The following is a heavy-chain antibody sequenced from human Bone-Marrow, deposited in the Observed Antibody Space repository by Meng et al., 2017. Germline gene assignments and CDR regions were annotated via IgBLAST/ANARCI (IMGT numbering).Heavy chain of an antibody. Sequence: GGSLRLSCVASGFRLTDAWMSWVRQAPGKGLEWVGSIERKSNGGTAEYAAPVKSRFTISRDDSKNTLYLQMNSLITEDTAVYFCATGAAAADHWGQGSLVTVSS. V-gene: IGHV3-15*04. D-gene: IGHD6-13*01. CDR3: ATGAAAADH. J-gene: IGHJ4*02. CDR2: IERKSNGGTA. CDR1: GFRLTDAW.